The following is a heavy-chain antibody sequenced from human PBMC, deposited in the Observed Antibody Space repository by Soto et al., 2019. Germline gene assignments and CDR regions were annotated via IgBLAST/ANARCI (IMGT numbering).Heavy chain of an antibody. Sequence: GESLKISCKGSGYSFTSYWIGWVRQMPGKGLEWMGIIYPGDSDTRYSPSFQGQVTISADKSISTAYLQWSSLKASDTAMYYCARHRFGSSSSWYYYYGMDVWGQGTTVTVSS. V-gene: IGHV5-51*01. D-gene: IGHD6-13*01. CDR2: IYPGDSDT. J-gene: IGHJ6*02. CDR1: GYSFTSYW. CDR3: ARHRFGSSSSWYYYYGMDV.